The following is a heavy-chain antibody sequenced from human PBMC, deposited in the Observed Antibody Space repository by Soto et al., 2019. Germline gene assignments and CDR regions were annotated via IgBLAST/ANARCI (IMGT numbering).Heavy chain of an antibody. V-gene: IGHV3-73*01. J-gene: IGHJ4*02. Sequence: GGSLKLSCAASGFTFRGSGVHWVRQTSGKGLEWVGHIRPKTNNYATTYAASVKGRFTISRDDSKSMADLQMNSLKTEDSSLYYCTAMAGIDYWGQGTLVTVSS. D-gene: IGHD6-19*01. CDR1: GFTFRGSG. CDR3: TAMAGIDY. CDR2: IRPKTNNYAT.